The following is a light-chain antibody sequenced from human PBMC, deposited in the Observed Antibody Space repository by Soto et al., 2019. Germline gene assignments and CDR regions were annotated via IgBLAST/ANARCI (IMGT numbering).Light chain of an antibody. CDR1: QSISSY. CDR2: AAS. J-gene: IGKJ5*01. V-gene: IGKV1-39*01. CDR3: QQRYSTIT. Sequence: DIQMTQSPSSLSASVGDRVTITCRASQSISSYLNWYQQKPGKAPKLLIYAASSLQSGVPSRFSGSGSGTDFTLTISSRQPEDFATYYCQQRYSTITFG.